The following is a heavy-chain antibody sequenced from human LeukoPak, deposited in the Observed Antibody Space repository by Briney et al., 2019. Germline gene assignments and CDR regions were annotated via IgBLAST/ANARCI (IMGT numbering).Heavy chain of an antibody. J-gene: IGHJ4*02. D-gene: IGHD5-18*01. CDR3: ASADRGYSYGYDY. Sequence: SETLSPTCAVSGGSISSSNWWSWVRQPPGKGLEWIGEIYHSGSTNYNPSLKSRVTISVDKSKNQFSLKLSSVTAADTAVYYCASADRGYSYGYDYWGQGTLVTVSS. CDR1: GGSISSSNW. V-gene: IGHV4-4*02. CDR2: IYHSGST.